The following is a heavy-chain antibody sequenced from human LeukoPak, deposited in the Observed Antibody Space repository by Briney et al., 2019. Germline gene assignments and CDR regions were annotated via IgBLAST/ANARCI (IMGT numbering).Heavy chain of an antibody. CDR1: GYTFTSYG. CDR3: ARAYYYYGSGSYDMDV. J-gene: IGHJ6*02. D-gene: IGHD3-10*01. CDR2: ISAYNGNT. V-gene: IGHV1-18*01. Sequence: ASVKVSCKASGYTFTSYGISWVRQAPGQGLEWMGWISAYNGNTNYAQKLQGRVTMTTDTSTSTAHMELRSLRSDDTAVYYCARAYYYYGSGSYDMDVWGQGTTVTVSS.